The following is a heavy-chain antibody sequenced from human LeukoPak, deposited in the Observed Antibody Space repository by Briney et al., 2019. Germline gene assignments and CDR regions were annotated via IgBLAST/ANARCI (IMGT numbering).Heavy chain of an antibody. D-gene: IGHD3-22*01. J-gene: IGHJ4*02. CDR1: GYTFTGYY. CDR3: ARAPHFFDTSGSRYYFDY. Sequence: GASVKVSCKASGYTFTGYYMHWVRQAPGQGLEWMGWINPNSGGTNYAQKFQGRVTMTGDTSISTAYMELSRLRSDDTAVYFCARAPHFFDTSGSRYYFDYWGQGALVTVSS. CDR2: INPNSGGT. V-gene: IGHV1-2*02.